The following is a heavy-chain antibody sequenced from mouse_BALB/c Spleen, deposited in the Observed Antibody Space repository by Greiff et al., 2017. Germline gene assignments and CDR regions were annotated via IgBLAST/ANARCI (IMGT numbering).Heavy chain of an antibody. CDR2: ISYSGST. V-gene: IGHV3-2*02. CDR3: APYDYDVGYYAMDY. Sequence: ESGPGLVKPSQSLSLTCTVTGYSITSDYAWNWIRQFPGNKLEWMGYISYSGSTSYNPSLKSRISITRDTSKNQFFLQLNSVTTEDTATYYCAPYDYDVGYYAMDYWGQGTSVTVSS. CDR1: GYSITSDYA. J-gene: IGHJ4*01. D-gene: IGHD2-4*01.